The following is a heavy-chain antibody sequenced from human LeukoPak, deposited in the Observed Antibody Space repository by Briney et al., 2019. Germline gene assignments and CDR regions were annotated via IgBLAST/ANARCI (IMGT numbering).Heavy chain of an antibody. J-gene: IGHJ4*02. CDR2: ISSSSSTI. Sequence: TGGSLRLSCAASGFTFSSYSMNWVRQAPGKGLEWVSYISSSSSTIYYADSVKGRFTISRDNSKNTLYLQMNSLRAEDTAVYYCAKDALVEGAGDYFDYWGQGTLVTVPS. V-gene: IGHV3-48*01. CDR1: GFTFSSYS. D-gene: IGHD3-10*01. CDR3: AKDALVEGAGDYFDY.